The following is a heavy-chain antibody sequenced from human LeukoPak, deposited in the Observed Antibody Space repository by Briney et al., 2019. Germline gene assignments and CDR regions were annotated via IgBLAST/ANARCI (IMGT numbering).Heavy chain of an antibody. J-gene: IGHJ6*02. D-gene: IGHD3-10*01. CDR3: AKDRLSMIRGVIRIYAMDV. V-gene: IGHV4-59*01. CDR2: IYYSGST. Sequence: SETLSLTCIVSGGSISGYYWSWIRQPPGKGLEWIGNIYYSGSTNYNPSLKSRVTISVDTSKNQFSLKLNSATAADTAVYYCAKDRLSMIRGVIRIYAMDVWGQGTTVTVSS. CDR1: GGSISGYY.